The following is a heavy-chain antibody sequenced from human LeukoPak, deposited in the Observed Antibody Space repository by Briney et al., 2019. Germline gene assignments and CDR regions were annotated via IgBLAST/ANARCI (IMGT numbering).Heavy chain of an antibody. V-gene: IGHV1-46*01. D-gene: IGHD2-2*01. CDR1: GYTFTSYY. CDR3: ARWGVPAAMSGSSYYYYYMDV. J-gene: IGHJ6*03. Sequence: GASVKVSCKASGYTFTSYYMHWVRQAPGQGIEWMGIINPSGGSTSYAQKFQGRVTMTRDMSTSTVYMELSSLRSEDTAVYYCARWGVPAAMSGSSYYYYYMDVWGKGTTVTVSS. CDR2: INPSGGST.